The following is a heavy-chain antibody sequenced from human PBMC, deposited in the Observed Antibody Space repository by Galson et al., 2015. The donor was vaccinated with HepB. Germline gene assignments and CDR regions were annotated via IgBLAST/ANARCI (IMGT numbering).Heavy chain of an antibody. Sequence: RGSAIHWVRQASGRGLEWVGRIGTKADSYPTAYTASVKGRFTISRDDSRNTAYLQMNRLKTEDTAVYYCIRMGNIAGYSSSWGQGTLVTVS. D-gene: IGHD6-13*01. CDR3: IRMGNIAGYSSS. J-gene: IGHJ4*02. CDR1: RGSA. V-gene: IGHV3-73*01. CDR2: IGTKADSYPT.